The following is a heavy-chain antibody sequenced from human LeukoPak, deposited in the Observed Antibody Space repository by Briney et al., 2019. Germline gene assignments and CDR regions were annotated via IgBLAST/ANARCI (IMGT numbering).Heavy chain of an antibody. V-gene: IGHV3-23*01. J-gene: IGHJ4*02. Sequence: PGGSLRLSCAAPEFTFRSYAMSSVRQAPGKGLGWVSGIRGSGGSTAYADSVKDRFPISGDNSRNTLYLQMKSLRHGDVAVCDCATGSSTWYFDYWGQGTQVTVSS. CDR2: IRGSGGST. D-gene: IGHD6-13*01. CDR1: EFTFRSYA. CDR3: ATGSSTWYFDY.